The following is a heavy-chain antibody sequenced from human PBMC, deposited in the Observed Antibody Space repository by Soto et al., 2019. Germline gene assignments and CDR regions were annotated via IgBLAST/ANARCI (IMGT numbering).Heavy chain of an antibody. V-gene: IGHV3-30*18. D-gene: IGHD5-12*01. J-gene: IGHJ6*02. CDR2: ISSDGSNK. Sequence: GTLRLYCAVSGLIFRIYDMPWVRQAPGKGLEVVTLISSDGSNKYYADSVKGRFTISRDNSKNTLYLQMDRLRGEETAVYYCAKEARGYSYGPPIRERYYGMEVWGPGTTVTVSS. CDR3: AKEARGYSYGPPIRERYYGMEV. CDR1: GLIFRIYD.